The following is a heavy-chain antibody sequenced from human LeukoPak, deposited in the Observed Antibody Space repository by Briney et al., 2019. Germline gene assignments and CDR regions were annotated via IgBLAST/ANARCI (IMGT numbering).Heavy chain of an antibody. Sequence: GGSLRLSCAASGFTFSSYGMHWVRQAPGKGLEWVAFIQHDGSNKYYADSVKGRFTISRDNSKNTLYLQMNSLRAEDTSVYYCAKSWYQLLQYFFDYWGQGTLVTVSS. J-gene: IGHJ4*02. D-gene: IGHD2-2*01. CDR1: GFTFSSYG. CDR2: IQHDGSNK. CDR3: AKSWYQLLQYFFDY. V-gene: IGHV3-30*02.